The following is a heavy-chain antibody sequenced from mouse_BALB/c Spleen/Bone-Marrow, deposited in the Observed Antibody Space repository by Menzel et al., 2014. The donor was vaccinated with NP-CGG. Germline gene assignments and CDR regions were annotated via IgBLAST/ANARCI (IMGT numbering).Heavy chain of an antibody. D-gene: IGHD1-1*01. V-gene: IGHV14-3*02. CDR2: IDPANGNT. Sequence: EVQLQQSGAELVKPGASVKLSCTASGFNIKDTYMHWVKQRPEQGLEWIGRIDPANGNTKYDPKFQGKATITADTSSXTAYLQLSSLTSEDTAVYYCARGGSSYGWYFDVWGAGTTVTVSS. J-gene: IGHJ1*01. CDR3: ARGGSSYGWYFDV. CDR1: GFNIKDTY.